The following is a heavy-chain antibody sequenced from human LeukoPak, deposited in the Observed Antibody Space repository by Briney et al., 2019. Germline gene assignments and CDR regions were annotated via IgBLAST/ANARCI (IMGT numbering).Heavy chain of an antibody. CDR3: ARDRDYGDYVS. D-gene: IGHD4-17*01. V-gene: IGHV4-4*07. CDR2: IYMSGST. Sequence: SETLSLTRTVSGVSIGSYHWSWIRQPAGKGLEWIGRIYMSGSTHYNPSLKSRVTMSVDTSKNQFSLKLSSVTAADTAVYYCARDRDYGDYVSWGQGTLVTVSS. CDR1: GVSIGSYH. J-gene: IGHJ4*02.